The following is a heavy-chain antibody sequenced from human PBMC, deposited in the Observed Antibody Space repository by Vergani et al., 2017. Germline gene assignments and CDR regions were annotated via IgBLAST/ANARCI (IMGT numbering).Heavy chain of an antibody. CDR1: GFTFSSYA. Sequence: EVQLLESGGGLVQSGGSLRLSCAASGFTFSSYAMGWVRQAPGKGLEWVSAISGSGGSTYYADSVKGRFTISRDNSKNTLYLQMNSLRAEDTAVYYCAKADYDFWRPVRGYWGQGTLVTVSS. J-gene: IGHJ4*02. CDR2: ISGSGGST. D-gene: IGHD3-3*01. CDR3: AKADYDFWRPVRGY. V-gene: IGHV3-23*01.